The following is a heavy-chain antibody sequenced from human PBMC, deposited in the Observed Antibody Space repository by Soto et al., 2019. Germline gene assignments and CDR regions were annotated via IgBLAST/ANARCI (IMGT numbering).Heavy chain of an antibody. V-gene: IGHV3-23*01. J-gene: IGHJ2*01. D-gene: IGHD4-17*01. CDR3: AKGSYGDYFYHWYFDL. Sequence: GGSLRLSCAASGFTFSSYAMSWVRQAPGKGLEWVSAISGSGGSTYYADSVKGRFTISRDNSKNTLYLQMNSLRAEDTAVYYCAKGSYGDYFYHWYFDLWGRGTLVTVSS. CDR2: ISGSGGST. CDR1: GFTFSSYA.